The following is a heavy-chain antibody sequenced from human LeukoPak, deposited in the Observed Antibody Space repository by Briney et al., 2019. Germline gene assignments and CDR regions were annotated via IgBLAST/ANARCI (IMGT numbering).Heavy chain of an antibody. D-gene: IGHD2/OR15-2a*01. CDR1: GYSISSGYY. J-gene: IGHJ6*03. Sequence: SETLSLTCTVSGYSISSGYYWGWIRQPPGKGLEWIGSIYHSGSTYYNPSLKSRVTISVDTSKNQFSLKLSSVTAADTAVYYCARVGITYFPIYYYYYMDVWGKGTTVTISS. CDR2: IYHSGST. V-gene: IGHV4-38-2*02. CDR3: ARVGITYFPIYYYYYMDV.